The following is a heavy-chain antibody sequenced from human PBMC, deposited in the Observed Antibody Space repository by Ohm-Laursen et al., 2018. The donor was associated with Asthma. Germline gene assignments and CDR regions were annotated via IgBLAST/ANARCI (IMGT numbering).Heavy chain of an antibody. J-gene: IGHJ5*02. CDR1: GGTFSSYA. V-gene: IGHV1-69*17. CDR2: TIPIFGIA. CDR3: ARSTSGVVVVAATRGWFDP. D-gene: IGHD2-15*01. Sequence: SSVKVSCKASGGTFSSYAISWVRQAPGQGLEWMGGTIPIFGIANYAQKFQGRVTITADKSTSTAYMELSSLRSEDTAVYYCARSTSGVVVVAATRGWFDPWGQGTLVTVSS.